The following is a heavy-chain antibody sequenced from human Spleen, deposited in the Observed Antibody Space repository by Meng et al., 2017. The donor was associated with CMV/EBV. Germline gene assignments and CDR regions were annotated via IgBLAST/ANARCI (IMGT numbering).Heavy chain of an antibody. CDR3: ARDLSSYSNYNIYFDH. Sequence: ASVKVSCKASGYTFTGYYMHWVRQAPGQGLEWMGWINPNSGGTNYAQKFQGRVTMTRDTSISTAYMELSRLRSDDTAVYYCARDLSSYSNYNIYFDHWGQGTLVTVSS. CDR1: GYTFTGYY. V-gene: IGHV1-2*02. J-gene: IGHJ4*02. CDR2: INPNSGGT. D-gene: IGHD4-11*01.